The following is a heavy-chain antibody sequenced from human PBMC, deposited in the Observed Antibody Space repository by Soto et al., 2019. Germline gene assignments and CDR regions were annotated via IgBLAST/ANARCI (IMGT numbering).Heavy chain of an antibody. V-gene: IGHV3-23*01. Sequence: GGSLRLSCAASGFTFSSYAMSWVRQAPGKGLEWVSAISGSGGSTYYADSVKGRFTISRDNSRNTLYLQMNSLRAEDTAIFYCAKDLSSGWWGLDYWGQGALVTVSS. CDR1: GFTFSSYA. J-gene: IGHJ4*02. CDR3: AKDLSSGWWGLDY. D-gene: IGHD6-19*01. CDR2: ISGSGGST.